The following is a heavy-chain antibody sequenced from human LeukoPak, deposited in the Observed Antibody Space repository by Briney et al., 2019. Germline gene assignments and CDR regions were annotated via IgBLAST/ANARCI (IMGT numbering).Heavy chain of an antibody. CDR1: GFTFSSFG. J-gene: IGHJ1*01. Sequence: SGGSLRLSCAASGFTFSSFGMHWVRQAPGQGLEWVAVISFDGSNQYYADSVKGRFTIYRDNFENTVYLQMNSLRAEETAVYYCAKSHPPTVTTEEGEYLQHWGQGTLVTVSS. CDR3: AKSHPPTVTTEEGEYLQH. CDR2: ISFDGSNQ. V-gene: IGHV3-30*18. D-gene: IGHD4-17*01.